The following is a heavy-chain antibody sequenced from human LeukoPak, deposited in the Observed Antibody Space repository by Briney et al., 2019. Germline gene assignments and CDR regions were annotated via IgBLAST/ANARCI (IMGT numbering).Heavy chain of an antibody. Sequence: TPGGSLRLSCAASGFTFSSYSMTWVRQAPGKGLEWVSSISSSSSYIYYADSVKGRFTISRDNAKNSLYLQMNSLRAEDTAVYYCARDSGMRRNQLDIWGQGTMVTVSS. CDR2: ISSSSSYI. CDR3: ARDSGMRRNQLDI. J-gene: IGHJ3*02. V-gene: IGHV3-21*01. CDR1: GFTFSSYS. D-gene: IGHD1-14*01.